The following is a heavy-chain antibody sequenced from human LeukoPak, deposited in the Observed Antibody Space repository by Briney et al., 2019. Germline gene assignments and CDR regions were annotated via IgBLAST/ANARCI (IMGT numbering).Heavy chain of an antibody. CDR2: IYHSGST. V-gene: IGHV4-38-2*02. D-gene: IGHD3-10*01. CDR1: GYSISSGYY. Sequence: SETLSLTCTVSGYSISSGYYWGWIRQPPGKGLEWIGSIYHSGSTYYNPSLKSRVTISVDTSKNQFSLKLSSVTAADTAVYYCARGVIWFGELSQFDYWGQGTLVTVSS. J-gene: IGHJ4*02. CDR3: ARGVIWFGELSQFDY.